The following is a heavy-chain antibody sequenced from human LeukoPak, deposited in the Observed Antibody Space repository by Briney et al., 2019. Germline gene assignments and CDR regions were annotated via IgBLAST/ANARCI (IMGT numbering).Heavy chain of an antibody. CDR2: INPNSGGT. J-gene: IGHJ3*02. Sequence: ASVKVSCKASGYTFTSYGISWVRQAPGQELEWMGWINPNSGGTNYAQKFQGRVTMTRDTSISTAYMELSRLRSDDTAVYYCATSFMAAAGGDAFDIWGQGTMVTVSS. D-gene: IGHD6-13*01. CDR1: GYTFTSYG. CDR3: ATSFMAAAGGDAFDI. V-gene: IGHV1-2*02.